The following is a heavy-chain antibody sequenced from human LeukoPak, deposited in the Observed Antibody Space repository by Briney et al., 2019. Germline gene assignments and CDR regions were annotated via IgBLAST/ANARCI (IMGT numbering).Heavy chain of an antibody. CDR3: AKVSRGSPVRVFDY. Sequence: GGSLRLSCAASGFTFSSYAMTWVRQAPGKGLEWVSAISGSGSSTYYAASVKGRFTISRDNSKNTLYLQMNSLRAEDTAIYYCAKVSRGSPVRVFDYWGQGTLVTVSS. J-gene: IGHJ4*02. CDR1: GFTFSSYA. CDR2: ISGSGSST. V-gene: IGHV3-23*01.